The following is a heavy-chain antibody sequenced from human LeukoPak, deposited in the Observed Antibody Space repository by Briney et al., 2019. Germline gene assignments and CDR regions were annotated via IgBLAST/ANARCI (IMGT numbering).Heavy chain of an antibody. V-gene: IGHV3-53*01. D-gene: IGHD5-24*01. Sequence: GGSLRLSCAASGFTFSSYAMSWVRQAPGKGLEWVSVVYSGGTTSYADSVKGRFTISRDNSKNTLYLQMNSLRVEDTAVYYCARDITEMGIIGEIWGQGTLVTVSS. J-gene: IGHJ4*02. CDR2: VYSGGTT. CDR3: ARDITEMGIIGEI. CDR1: GFTFSSYA.